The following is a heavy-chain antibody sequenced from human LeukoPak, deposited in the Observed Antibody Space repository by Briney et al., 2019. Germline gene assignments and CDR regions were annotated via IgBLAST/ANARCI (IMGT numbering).Heavy chain of an antibody. D-gene: IGHD4-17*01. CDR2: ISSSSSTI. J-gene: IGHJ3*01. V-gene: IGHV3-48*04. Sequence: GGSLRLSCAASGVTLSTYSMKCGRHTPGRGLESVSYISSSSSTIYYADPVKGRFTISRDNAKNSLFLQMSSLRVEDTAAYYCARTVAFDVWGQGTMVTVSS. CDR3: ARTVAFDV. CDR1: GVTLSTYS.